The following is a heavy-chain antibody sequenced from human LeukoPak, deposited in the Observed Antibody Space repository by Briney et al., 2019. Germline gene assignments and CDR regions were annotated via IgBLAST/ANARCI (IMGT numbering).Heavy chain of an antibody. CDR3: ARGPIDY. Sequence: ASVKVSCKASGYTFTDLTEYYIHWVRQAPGQGLEWMGWINPNNGGTKYAQKFQGRVTMTRDMSMNTAYMELSSLRSEDTAVYYCARGPIDYWGQGTLVTVSS. J-gene: IGHJ4*02. CDR1: GYTFTDLTEYY. V-gene: IGHV1-2*02. CDR2: INPNNGGT.